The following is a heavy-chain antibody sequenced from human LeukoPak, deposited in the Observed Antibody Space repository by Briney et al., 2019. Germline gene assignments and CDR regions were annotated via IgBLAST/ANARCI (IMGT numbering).Heavy chain of an antibody. CDR1: ALTFSNYA. V-gene: IGHV3-30*02. D-gene: IGHD7-27*01. Sequence: GGSLRLSCAASALTFSNYAIHSVRQAPGKGLEWVASIRFNGNFYADYVKGRFTISRDNSKSTVSLQMDTLRTEDTALYYCARENWDFDFWGQGTLVTVPS. J-gene: IGHJ4*02. CDR2: IRFNGN. CDR3: ARENWDFDF.